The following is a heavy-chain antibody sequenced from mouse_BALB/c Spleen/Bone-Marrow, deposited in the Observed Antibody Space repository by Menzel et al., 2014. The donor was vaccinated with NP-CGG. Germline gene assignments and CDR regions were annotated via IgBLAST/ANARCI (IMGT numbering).Heavy chain of an antibody. CDR1: GYSFTGYF. CDR2: INPYNGDT. V-gene: IGHV1-37*01. Sequence: EVQLVESGPELVKPGASVKISCKASGYSFTGYFMNWVKQSHGKSLEWIGRINPYNGDTFYNQKFKGKATLTVDKSSSTAHMKLLSLTSEDSAVYYGGRSKYSNYDAMDYWGQGTSVTVSS. CDR3: GRSKYSNYDAMDY. J-gene: IGHJ4*01. D-gene: IGHD2-5*01.